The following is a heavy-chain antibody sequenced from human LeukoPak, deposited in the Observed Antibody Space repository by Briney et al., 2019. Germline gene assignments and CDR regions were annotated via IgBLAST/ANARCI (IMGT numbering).Heavy chain of an antibody. Sequence: SETLSLTCTVSNGSISSYHWSWVRQPPGKGLEWIGYILTSGTTNYNPSLKSRLTISVDTSKNRFTLKLSSVTAADTAVYYCARGTDMTPISGYYSFVYWGQGTLVYVSS. V-gene: IGHV4-4*09. CDR3: ARGTDMTPISGYYSFVY. CDR2: ILTSGTT. J-gene: IGHJ4*02. CDR1: NGSISSYH. D-gene: IGHD5-12*01.